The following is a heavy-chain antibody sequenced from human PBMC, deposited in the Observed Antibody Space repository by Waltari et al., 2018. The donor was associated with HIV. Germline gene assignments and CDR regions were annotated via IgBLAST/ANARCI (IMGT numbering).Heavy chain of an antibody. CDR3: AKDSIAARPFDD. Sequence: EVQLLESGGGLVQPGGSLRLSCAASGFTFSSYAMRWVRQAPGKGLEGVSAISGSVVSTYYADSVKGRFTISRDNSKNTLYLQMNSLRAEDTAVYYCAKDSIAARPFDDWGQGTLVTVSS. CDR1: GFTFSSYA. D-gene: IGHD6-6*01. V-gene: IGHV3-23*01. CDR2: ISGSVVST. J-gene: IGHJ4*02.